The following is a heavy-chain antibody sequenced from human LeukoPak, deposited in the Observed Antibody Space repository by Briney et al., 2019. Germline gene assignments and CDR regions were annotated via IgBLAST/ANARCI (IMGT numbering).Heavy chain of an antibody. CDR1: GFIFSKYA. J-gene: IGHJ4*02. CDR2: IHDRN. Sequence: GDSLRLSCAASGFIFSKYAMSWLRQAPGKGLEWVSTIHDRNYYADSVKGRFTISRDNSRSTLYLQMDNLRAEDTAIYYCAKDQPTDGYNAIWGRGTLVTVSS. D-gene: IGHD5-24*01. CDR3: AKDQPTDGYNAI. V-gene: IGHV3-23*01.